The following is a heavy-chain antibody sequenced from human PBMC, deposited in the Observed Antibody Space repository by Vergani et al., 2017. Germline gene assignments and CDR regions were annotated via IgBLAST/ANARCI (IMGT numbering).Heavy chain of an antibody. D-gene: IGHD6-19*01. Sequence: QVQLVQSGAEVKKPGASVKVSCKASGYTFTGYYMHWARQAPGQGLEWMGWINPNSGGTNYAQKFQGRVTMTRDTSISTAYMELSRLRSDDTAVYYCARDGGYSSGWHASYYGMDVWGQGTTVTVSS. V-gene: IGHV1-2*02. CDR1: GYTFTGYY. J-gene: IGHJ6*02. CDR2: INPNSGGT. CDR3: ARDGGYSSGWHASYYGMDV.